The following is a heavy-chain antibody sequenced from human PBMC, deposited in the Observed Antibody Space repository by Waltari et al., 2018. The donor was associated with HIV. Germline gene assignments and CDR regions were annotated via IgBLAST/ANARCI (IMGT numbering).Heavy chain of an antibody. CDR3: ARGGYNSGFSWFDP. CDR1: GGSFSGFY. D-gene: IGHD5-18*01. V-gene: IGHV4-34*01. CDR2: INHSGNS. Sequence: QVQLHQWGAALLKPSETLSLTCGVYGGSFSGFYWTWIRQPPGKGLEWVGEINHSGNSNYNSSLKSRVTISVDSSRKQFSLRLTSLTAADTAVYYCARGGYNSGFSWFDPWGRGTLVTVSS. J-gene: IGHJ5*02.